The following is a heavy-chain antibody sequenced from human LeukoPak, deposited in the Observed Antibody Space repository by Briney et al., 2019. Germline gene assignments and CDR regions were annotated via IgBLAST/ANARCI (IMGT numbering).Heavy chain of an antibody. D-gene: IGHD4-11*01. Sequence: SGTLSLTCAVSGGSISSSNWWSWARPPPGEGLEWIGKIYHSGSTNYNPSLKSRVTISVDTSKNQFSLKLSSVTAADTAVYYCARDSTTTAVDYWGQGTLVTVSS. CDR1: GGSISSSNW. V-gene: IGHV4-4*02. CDR3: ARDSTTTAVDY. CDR2: IYHSGST. J-gene: IGHJ4*02.